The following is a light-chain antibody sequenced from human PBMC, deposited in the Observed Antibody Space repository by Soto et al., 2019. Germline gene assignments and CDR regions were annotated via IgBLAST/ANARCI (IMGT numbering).Light chain of an antibody. CDR3: SSYTGSNNYV. J-gene: IGLJ1*01. CDR2: EVS. CDR1: SSDVGAYNY. V-gene: IGLV2-8*01. Sequence: QSALTQPPSASGSPGQSVTISRTGTSSDVGAYNYVSWYQEHPGKAPKLMIYEVSKRPSGVPDRFSGSKSGITASLTVSGLQTEDEADYYCSSYTGSNNYVFGPGTKLTVL.